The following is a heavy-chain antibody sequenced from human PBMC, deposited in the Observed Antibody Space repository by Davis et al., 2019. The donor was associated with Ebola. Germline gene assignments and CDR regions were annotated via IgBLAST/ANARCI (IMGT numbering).Heavy chain of an antibody. CDR1: GFTFSSYW. D-gene: IGHD2-2*01. Sequence: GESLKISCAASGFTFSSYWMNWVRQAPGKGLEWVGRIKSKTDGGTTDYAAPVKGRFTISRDDSKNTLYLQMNSLKTEDTAVYYCTTDWVVVVPAARYGMDVWGQGTTVTVSS. J-gene: IGHJ6*02. V-gene: IGHV3-15*07. CDR3: TTDWVVVVPAARYGMDV. CDR2: IKSKTDGGTT.